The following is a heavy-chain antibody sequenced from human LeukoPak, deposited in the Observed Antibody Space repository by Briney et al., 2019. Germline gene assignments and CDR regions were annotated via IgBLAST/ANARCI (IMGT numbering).Heavy chain of an antibody. CDR1: GGSISSYY. CDR3: ARSVDTAMVTLWYFDL. J-gene: IGHJ2*01. D-gene: IGHD5-18*01. V-gene: IGHV4-59*01. CDR2: IYYSGST. Sequence: SETLSLTCTVSGGSISSYYWSWIRQPPGKGLEWIGHIYYSGSTNYNPSLKSRVTISVDTSKNQISLKLSSVTAADTAVYYCARSVDTAMVTLWYFDLWGRGTLVTVSS.